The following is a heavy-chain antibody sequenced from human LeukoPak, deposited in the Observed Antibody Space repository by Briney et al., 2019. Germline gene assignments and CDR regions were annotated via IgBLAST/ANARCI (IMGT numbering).Heavy chain of an antibody. CDR3: ARPTPLYYYDSSGYEYYYYGMDV. CDR1: GYTFTSYD. Sequence: ASVKVSCKASGYTFTSYDINWVRQATGQGLEWMGRIIPILGIANYAQKFQGRVTITADKSTSTAYMELSSLRSEDTAVYYCARPTPLYYYDSSGYEYYYYGMDVWGQGTTVTVSS. CDR2: IIPILGIA. V-gene: IGHV1-69*04. J-gene: IGHJ6*02. D-gene: IGHD3-22*01.